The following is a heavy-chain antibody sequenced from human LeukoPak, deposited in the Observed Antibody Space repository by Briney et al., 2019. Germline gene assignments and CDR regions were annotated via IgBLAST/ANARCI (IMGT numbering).Heavy chain of an antibody. Sequence: PGGSLRLSCAASQFTFSDFYITWIRQLPGRGLEWVSYMSKTCHRIFYADSVKGRFTISRDNAENSLFLQMDNLRVEDTAVYYFARSREGYFSSGYYYFYMDVWGKGTTVTVSS. CDR2: MSKTCHRI. CDR1: QFTFSDFY. D-gene: IGHD5-24*01. J-gene: IGHJ6*03. CDR3: ARSREGYFSSGYYYFYMDV. V-gene: IGHV3-11*04.